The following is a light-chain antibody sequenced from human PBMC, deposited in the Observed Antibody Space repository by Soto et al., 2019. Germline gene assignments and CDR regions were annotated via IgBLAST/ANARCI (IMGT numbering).Light chain of an antibody. Sequence: QSALTQPASVSGSPGQSIAISCTGTSGVVGGYDYVSWYQQHPDKAPKLMIYEVTKRPSWVSNRFSGSKSGNTASLTISGLQPGDEADYYCSSHTGGSTRVFGSGTKVTVL. CDR3: SSHTGGSTRV. CDR2: EVT. CDR1: SGVVGGYDY. V-gene: IGLV2-14*01. J-gene: IGLJ1*01.